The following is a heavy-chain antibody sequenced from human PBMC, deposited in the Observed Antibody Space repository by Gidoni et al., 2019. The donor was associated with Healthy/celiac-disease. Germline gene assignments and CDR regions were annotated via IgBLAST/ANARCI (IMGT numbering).Heavy chain of an antibody. CDR3: ARAHYDILTGYPPGDWFDP. CDR2: IYYSGST. CDR1: GGSISSGGYY. V-gene: IGHV4-31*03. J-gene: IGHJ5*02. D-gene: IGHD3-9*01. Sequence: QVQLQESGPGLVKPSQTLSLTCTVSGGSISSGGYYWSWIRQHPGKGLEWIGYIYYSGSTYYNPSLKSRVTISVDTSKNQFSLKLSSVTAADTAVYYCARAHYDILTGYPPGDWFDPWGQGTLVTVSS.